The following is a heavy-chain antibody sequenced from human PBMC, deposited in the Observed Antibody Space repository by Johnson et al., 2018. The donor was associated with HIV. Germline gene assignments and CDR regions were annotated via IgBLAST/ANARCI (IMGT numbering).Heavy chain of an antibody. J-gene: IGHJ3*02. Sequence: VQLVESGGGLVQPGGSLRLSCAASGFTVSSNYMSWVRQAPGKGLEWVSVIYSGGSTYYADSVKGRFTISRDNSKNTLYLQMNSLRAEDTAVYYCAKWGSMRATSAFDSWGQGTMVTVSS. CDR1: GFTVSSNY. CDR3: AKWGSMRATSAFDS. V-gene: IGHV3-66*01. CDR2: IYSGGST. D-gene: IGHD1-26*01.